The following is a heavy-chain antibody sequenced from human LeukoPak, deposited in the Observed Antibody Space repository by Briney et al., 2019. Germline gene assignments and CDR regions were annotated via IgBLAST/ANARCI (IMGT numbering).Heavy chain of an antibody. D-gene: IGHD2-21*02. CDR3: ARVPHIVVVTATPPDY. CDR2: ISAYNGNT. CDR1: GYTFTSYG. V-gene: IGHV1-18*01. Sequence: EASVKVSCKASGYTFTSYGISWVRQAPGQGLEWMGWISAYNGNTNYAQKLQGRVTMTTDTSTSTAYMELRSLRSDDTAVYYCARVPHIVVVTATPPDYWGQGTLVTVSS. J-gene: IGHJ4*02.